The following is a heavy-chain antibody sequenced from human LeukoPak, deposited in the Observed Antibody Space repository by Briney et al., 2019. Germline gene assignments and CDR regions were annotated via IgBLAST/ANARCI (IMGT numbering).Heavy chain of an antibody. D-gene: IGHD4-23*01. V-gene: IGHV3-33*01. CDR2: IWFDGSNK. CDR3: ARDRETYGANSPFDY. J-gene: IGHJ4*02. Sequence: PGRSLRLSCAASGFTFSRYAMHWVRQAPGKGLEWVAVIWFDGSNKYYADSVKGRFTISRDNSKNTLFLQINSLRAEDTAMYYCARDRETYGANSPFDYWGRGTLVTVSS. CDR1: GFTFSRYA.